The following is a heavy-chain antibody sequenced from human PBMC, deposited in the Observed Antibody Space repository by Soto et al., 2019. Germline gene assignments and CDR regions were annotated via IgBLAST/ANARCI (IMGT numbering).Heavy chain of an antibody. CDR3: AKDLGSEWQLLGY. J-gene: IGHJ1*01. CDR1: GFTFSTYG. Sequence: QVQLVESGGGVVQPGGSLRLSCATSGFTFSTYGMHWVRQAPGKGLEWVAVISNDGRNKYYADFVKGRFALSRDNSKNTVFMQMSSLRDEDTAVYYCAKDLGSEWQLLGYWGQGTLVIVSS. V-gene: IGHV3-30*18. D-gene: IGHD1-26*01. CDR2: ISNDGRNK.